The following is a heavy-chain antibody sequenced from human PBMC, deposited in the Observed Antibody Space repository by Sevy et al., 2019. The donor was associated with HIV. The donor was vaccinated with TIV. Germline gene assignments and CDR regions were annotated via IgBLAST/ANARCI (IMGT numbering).Heavy chain of an antibody. CDR1: GGSISSYF. D-gene: IGHD6-6*01. CDR3: ARDSTARPRVLDY. J-gene: IGHJ4*02. CDR2: TYFPGNT. Sequence: KQSQTLSLTCSVSGGSISSYFWTWVRQSPGKGLERVGNTYFPGNTDYSPSLKSRVTLSLDTSKSQFALTLKSVTAADTAIYFCARDSTARPRVLDYWGQGTLVTVSS. V-gene: IGHV4-59*01.